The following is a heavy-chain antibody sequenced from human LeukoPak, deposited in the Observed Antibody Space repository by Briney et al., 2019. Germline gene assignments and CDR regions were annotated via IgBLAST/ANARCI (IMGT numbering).Heavy chain of an antibody. CDR1: GGSISSYY. J-gene: IGHJ4*02. D-gene: IGHD2-2*01. V-gene: IGHV4-59*01. CDR2: IYYSGST. CDR3: ARDPDCISANCYFAHYDY. Sequence: PSETLSLTCTVSGGSISSYYWSWIRQPPGKGLEWIGYIYYSGSTNYNPSLKSRVTISVDTSKNQFSLKLSSVTAADTAVYYCARDPDCISANCYFAHYDYWGQGTLVTVSS.